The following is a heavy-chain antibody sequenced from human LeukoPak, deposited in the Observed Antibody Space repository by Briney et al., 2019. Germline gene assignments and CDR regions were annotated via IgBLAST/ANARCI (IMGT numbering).Heavy chain of an antibody. Sequence: GGSLRLSCAASGFTFSDSYMSWIRQVPGKGLEWTSYISSSGGTIYYADSVKGRFTISRDNAKNSLYLQMNSLRAEDTAVYYCAKEGGDWGEGYFDYWGQGTLVTVSS. CDR3: AKEGGDWGEGYFDY. CDR1: GFTFSDSY. D-gene: IGHD7-27*01. CDR2: ISSSGGTI. V-gene: IGHV3-11*01. J-gene: IGHJ4*02.